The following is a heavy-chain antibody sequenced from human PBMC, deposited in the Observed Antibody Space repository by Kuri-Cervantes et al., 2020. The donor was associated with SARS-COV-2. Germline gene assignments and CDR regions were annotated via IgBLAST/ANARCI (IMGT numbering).Heavy chain of an antibody. J-gene: IGHJ3*02. Sequence: ASVKVSCKASGYTFTSYGISWVRQAPGQGLEWMGWISAYNGNTNYAQKLQGRVTITRNTSISTAYMELSSLRSEDTAVYYRARFGSGWYKHAFDIWGQGTMVTVSS. CDR3: ARFGSGWYKHAFDI. D-gene: IGHD6-19*01. CDR2: ISAYNGNT. V-gene: IGHV1-18*01. CDR1: GYTFTSYG.